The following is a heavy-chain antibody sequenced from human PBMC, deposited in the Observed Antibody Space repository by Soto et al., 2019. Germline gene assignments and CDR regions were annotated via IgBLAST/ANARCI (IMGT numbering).Heavy chain of an antibody. Sequence: SGPTVVNPTQTLTLTCTFSAFSLSTGGVGVGWIRQPPGKALEWLALIYWDDDKRYSPSLRSRLTITKDTSKNQVVLTMTNMDPVDTATYYCIQSRCGGDCLQSYASYYYYGMDVWGQGTTVTVSS. CDR1: AFSLSTGGVG. V-gene: IGHV2-5*02. D-gene: IGHD2-21*02. CDR2: IYWDDDK. J-gene: IGHJ6*02. CDR3: IQSRCGGDCLQSYASYYYYGMDV.